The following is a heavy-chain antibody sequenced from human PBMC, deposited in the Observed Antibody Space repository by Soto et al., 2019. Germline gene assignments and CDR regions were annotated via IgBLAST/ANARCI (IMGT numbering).Heavy chain of an antibody. CDR3: ARGSGSYYNPEPLELDY. V-gene: IGHV3-33*01. CDR1: GFTFSTYG. CDR2: IWYDGSNK. D-gene: IGHD3-10*01. Sequence: GGSLRLSCAASGFTFSTYGMHWVRQAPGKGLEWVAVIWYDGSNKYYADSVKGRFTISRDNSKNTLYLQMNSLRAEDTAVYYCARGSGSYYNPEPLELDYWGQGTLVTVSS. J-gene: IGHJ4*02.